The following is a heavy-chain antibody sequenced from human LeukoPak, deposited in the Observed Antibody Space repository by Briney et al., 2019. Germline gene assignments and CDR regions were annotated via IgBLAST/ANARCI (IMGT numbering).Heavy chain of an antibody. CDR1: GFTFSSYG. J-gene: IGHJ3*02. Sequence: GGSLRLSCAASGFTFSSYGMHWVRQAPGKGLEWVAVIWYDGSNKYYADSVKGRFTISRDNSKNTLYLQMNSLRAEDTAVYYCARDPQLERLSAFDIWGQGTMVTVSS. V-gene: IGHV3-33*01. CDR2: IWYDGSNK. D-gene: IGHD1-1*01. CDR3: ARDPQLERLSAFDI.